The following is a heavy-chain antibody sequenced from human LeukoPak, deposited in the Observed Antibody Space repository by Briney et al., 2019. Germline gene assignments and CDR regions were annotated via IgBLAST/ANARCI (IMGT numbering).Heavy chain of an antibody. Sequence: GASVKVSCKASGYTFTSYGISWVRQAPGQGLEWMGWISAYKGNTNYAQKLQGRVTMTTDTSTSTAYMELRSLRSDDTAVYYCARVGYCTNGVCYNGIDYWGQGTLVTVSS. J-gene: IGHJ4*02. V-gene: IGHV1-18*01. CDR3: ARVGYCTNGVCYNGIDY. CDR1: GYTFTSYG. CDR2: ISAYKGNT. D-gene: IGHD2-8*01.